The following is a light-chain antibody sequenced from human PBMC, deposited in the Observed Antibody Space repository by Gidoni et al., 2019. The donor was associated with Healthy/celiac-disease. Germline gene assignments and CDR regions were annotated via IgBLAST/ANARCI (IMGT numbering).Light chain of an antibody. CDR2: DVS. J-gene: IGLJ3*02. CDR1: SSDVGGYNY. CDR3: SSYTSTLAV. V-gene: IGLV2-14*01. Sequence: QSALTQPASVSGSPGQSITISCTGTSSDVGGYNYVSWYQQHPGKAPKLMIYDVSKRPSGVSNRFSGSKSGNTASLTISGLQAEDEADYYCSSYTSTLAVFGGGTKLTVL.